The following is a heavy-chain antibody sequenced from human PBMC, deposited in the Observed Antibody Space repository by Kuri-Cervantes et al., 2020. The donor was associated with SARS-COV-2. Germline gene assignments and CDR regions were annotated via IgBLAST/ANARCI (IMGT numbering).Heavy chain of an antibody. D-gene: IGHD1-20*01. CDR1: GFTFSSYA. J-gene: IGHJ5*02. CDR2: ISYDGSNK. CDR3: ARAGAVGITGTINWFDP. V-gene: IGHV3-30-3*01. Sequence: GESLKISCAASGFTFSSYAMHWVRQAPGKGLEWVAVISYDGSNKYYADSVKGRFTISRDNSKNTLYLQMNSLRAEDTAVYYCARAGAVGITGTINWFDPWGQGTLVTVSS.